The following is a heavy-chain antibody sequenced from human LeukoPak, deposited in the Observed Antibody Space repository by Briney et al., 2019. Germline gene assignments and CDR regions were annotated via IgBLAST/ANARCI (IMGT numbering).Heavy chain of an antibody. CDR3: AGDTPPGGDYYFDY. Sequence: GGSLRLSCAASGFTFGSYAMSWVRQAPGKGLEWVSLISGGGDSTYYADSVKGRFTISRDNSKNTLYLQMNSLRAEDTAVYYCAGDTPPGGDYYFDYWGQGTLVIVSS. CDR1: GFTFGSYA. CDR2: ISGGGDST. J-gene: IGHJ4*02. D-gene: IGHD3-16*01. V-gene: IGHV3-23*01.